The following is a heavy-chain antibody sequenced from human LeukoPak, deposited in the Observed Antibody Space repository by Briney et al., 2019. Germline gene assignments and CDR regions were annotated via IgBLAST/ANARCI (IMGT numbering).Heavy chain of an antibody. CDR3: AKTAVAVPFDY. CDR1: GFTFSSYA. CDR2: ISGRGGST. D-gene: IGHD6-19*01. V-gene: IGHV3-23*01. J-gene: IGHJ4*02. Sequence: VGSLRLSCAASGFTFSSYAMSWVRHAPGKALEWVSAISGRGGSTYYADSVKGRFTISRDNSKNTLYLQMNSLRAEDTAVYYCAKTAVAVPFDYWGQGTLVTVSS.